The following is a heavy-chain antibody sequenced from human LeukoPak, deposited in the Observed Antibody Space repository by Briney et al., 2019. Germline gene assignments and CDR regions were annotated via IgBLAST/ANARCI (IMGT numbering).Heavy chain of an antibody. V-gene: IGHV4-59*01. J-gene: IGHJ6*03. CDR2: IYYSGST. Sequence: SETLSLTCTVSGGSISSYYWSWIRQPPGKGLEWIGYIYYSGSTNYNPSLKSRVTISVDTSTNQFSLKLSSVTAADTAVYYCARGGAAAPNTLPMHYYYMDVWGKGTTVTVSS. CDR3: ARGGAAAPNTLPMHYYYMDV. D-gene: IGHD6-13*01. CDR1: GGSISSYY.